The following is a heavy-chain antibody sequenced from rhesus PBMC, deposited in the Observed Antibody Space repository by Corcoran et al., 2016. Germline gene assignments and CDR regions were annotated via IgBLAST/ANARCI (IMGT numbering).Heavy chain of an antibody. D-gene: IGHD6-31*01. V-gene: IGHV4S11*01. CDR3: ARRDSSGWYSLDV. CDR1: GGSISSSY. Sequence: QVQLQESGPGLVKPSETLSLTCAVSGGSISSSYWSWIRQAPGKGLGWIGYSYGRGSSTNYNPSLKSRVTLSVDTSKNQLSLKLSSVTAADTAVYYCARRDSSGWYSLDVWGRGVLVTVSS. CDR2: SYGRGSST. J-gene: IGHJ5-2*02.